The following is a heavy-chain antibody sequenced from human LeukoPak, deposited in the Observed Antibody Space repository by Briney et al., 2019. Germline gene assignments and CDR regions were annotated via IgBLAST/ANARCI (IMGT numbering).Heavy chain of an antibody. V-gene: IGHV4-34*01. J-gene: IGHJ4*02. CDR2: INHSGST. Sequence: PSETLSLTCAVYGGSFSGYYWSWIRQPPGKGLEWIGEINHSGSTNYNPSLKSRVTISVDTSKNQFSLKLSSVTAADTAVYYCARLTHYDSSGYFDYWGQGTLVTVSS. CDR1: GGSFSGYY. D-gene: IGHD3-22*01. CDR3: ARLTHYDSSGYFDY.